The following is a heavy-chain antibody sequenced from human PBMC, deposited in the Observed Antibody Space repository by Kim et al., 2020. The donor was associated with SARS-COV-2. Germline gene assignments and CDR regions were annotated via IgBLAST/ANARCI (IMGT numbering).Heavy chain of an antibody. J-gene: IGHJ4*02. CDR3: ARDSSARGFGTDY. V-gene: IGHV3-33*08. Sequence: GGSLRLSCAASGFSFSSYGMHWVRQAPGKGPEWVAVIWYDGRNKYHADSVRGRFTISRDNSKDTLYLQMNSLRDDDTAVYYCARDSSARGFGTDYWGQGALVAASS. D-gene: IGHD3-22*01. CDR1: GFSFSSYG. CDR2: IWYDGRNK.